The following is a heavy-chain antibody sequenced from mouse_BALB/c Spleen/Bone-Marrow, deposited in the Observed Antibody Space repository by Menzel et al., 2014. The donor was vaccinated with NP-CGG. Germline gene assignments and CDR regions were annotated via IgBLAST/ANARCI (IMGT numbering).Heavy chain of an antibody. J-gene: IGHJ1*01. CDR2: INPYNDGT. CDR1: GYTFTSYL. D-gene: IGHD2-1*01. Sequence: EVKLMESGPELVKPGASVKMSCKASGYTFTSYLMHWVKQKPGQGLEWIGYINPYNDGTKYNEKFKGKATLTSDKSSSTAYMELSSLTSEDSAVYYCARGGNYRYFDVWGAGTTVTVSS. V-gene: IGHV1-14*01. CDR3: ARGGNYRYFDV.